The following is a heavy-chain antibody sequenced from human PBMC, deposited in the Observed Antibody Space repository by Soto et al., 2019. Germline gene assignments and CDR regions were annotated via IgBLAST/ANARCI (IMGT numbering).Heavy chain of an antibody. CDR1: GFSLSTSGVG. V-gene: IGHV2-5*02. Sequence: SGPTLVNPTQTLTLTCTFSGFSLSTSGVGVGWIRQPPGKALEWLALIYWDDDKRYSPSLKSRLAITKDTSKNQVVLTMTNMDPVDTATYYCAHRLGIVAPGPFDIWGQGTMVTVSS. CDR2: IYWDDDK. CDR3: AHRLGIVAPGPFDI. J-gene: IGHJ3*02. D-gene: IGHD1-26*01.